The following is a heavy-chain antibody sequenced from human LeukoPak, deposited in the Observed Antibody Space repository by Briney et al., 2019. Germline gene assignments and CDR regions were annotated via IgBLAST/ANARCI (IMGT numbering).Heavy chain of an antibody. CDR3: AREYGDYLGYFDY. V-gene: IGHV3-48*03. Sequence: PGGSLRLSCAASGFTFSSYEMNWVRQAPGKGLEWVSYISSSGSTIYYADSVKGRFTISRDNAKNSLYLQMNSLRAEDTALYYCAREYGDYLGYFDYWGQGTLVTVSS. J-gene: IGHJ4*02. CDR2: ISSSGSTI. D-gene: IGHD4-17*01. CDR1: GFTFSSYE.